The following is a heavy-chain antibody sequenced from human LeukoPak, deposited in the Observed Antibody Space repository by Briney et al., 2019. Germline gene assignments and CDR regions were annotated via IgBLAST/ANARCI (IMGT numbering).Heavy chain of an antibody. V-gene: IGHV4-34*01. CDR3: ARRRGLGAVRWYFDL. CDR2: INHSGST. J-gene: IGHJ2*01. D-gene: IGHD1-26*01. Sequence: SETLSLTCAVYGGSFSGYYWSWIRQPPGKGLEWIGEINHSGSTNYNPSLKSRVTISVDTSKNRFSLKLSSVTAADTAVYYCARRRGLGAVRWYFDLWGRGTLVTVSS. CDR1: GGSFSGYY.